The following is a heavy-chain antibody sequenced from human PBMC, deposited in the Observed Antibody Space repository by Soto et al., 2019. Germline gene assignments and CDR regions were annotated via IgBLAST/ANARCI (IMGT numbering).Heavy chain of an antibody. Sequence: SETLSLTCTVSGASITNFFWSWIRQAPGKGLEWIGYISGTGSTNYSPSLKSRVIISVDTSKNQFSLNLISVTAADTAVYYCARRNGIDYWGQGTLVTVSS. V-gene: IGHV4-59*08. D-gene: IGHD2-8*01. CDR3: ARRNGIDY. J-gene: IGHJ4*02. CDR2: ISGTGST. CDR1: GASITNFF.